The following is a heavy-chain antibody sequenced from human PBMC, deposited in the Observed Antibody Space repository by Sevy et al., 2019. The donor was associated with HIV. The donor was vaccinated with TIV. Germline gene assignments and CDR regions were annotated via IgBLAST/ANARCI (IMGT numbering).Heavy chain of an antibody. CDR1: GCTFTGYY. V-gene: IGHV1-2*06. Sequence: ASVKVSCKASGCTFTGYYMVWVRQAPGQGLEWMGRINPNSGGTNYAQKFQGRVTMTRDTSISTAYMELSSLRSDDTAVYYCAREWGITMTNAFDIWGQGTMVTVSS. CDR2: INPNSGGT. J-gene: IGHJ3*02. D-gene: IGHD3-22*01. CDR3: AREWGITMTNAFDI.